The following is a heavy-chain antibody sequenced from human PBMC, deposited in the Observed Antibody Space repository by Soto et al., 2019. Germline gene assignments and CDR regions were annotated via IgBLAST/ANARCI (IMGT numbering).Heavy chain of an antibody. D-gene: IGHD2-15*01. CDR3: ARGSYCSGTSCSSVLGY. J-gene: IGHJ4*02. V-gene: IGHV1-69*01. Sequence: QVQLVQSGSEVKTPGSSVKVSCKASRDSFSTYAISWVRQAPGQGLEWMGGIIPIFGTPKYAQKFQGRVTITADESTSSVYMELSRLRSKDTAVYDCARGSYCSGTSCSSVLGYWGQGTLVTASP. CDR1: RDSFSTYA. CDR2: IIPIFGTP.